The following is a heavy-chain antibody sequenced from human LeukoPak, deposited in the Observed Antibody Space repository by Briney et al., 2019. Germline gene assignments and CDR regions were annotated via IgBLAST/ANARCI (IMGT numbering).Heavy chain of an antibody. D-gene: IGHD1-26*01. V-gene: IGHV4-61*02. J-gene: IGHJ4*02. CDR1: GGSISSGSYY. CDR2: IYTSGST. Sequence: PSETLSLTCTVSGGSISSGSYYWSWIRQPAGKGLEWIGRIYTSGSTNYNPSLKSRVTISVDTSKNQFSLKLSSVTAADTAVYYCARCGSPDYFDYWGQGTLVTVSS. CDR3: ARCGSPDYFDY.